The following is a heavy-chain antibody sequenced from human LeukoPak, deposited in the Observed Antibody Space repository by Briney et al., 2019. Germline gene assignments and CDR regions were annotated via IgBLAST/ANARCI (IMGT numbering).Heavy chain of an antibody. CDR3: ARDFGDSSSPDAFDI. CDR1: GGSISSYY. J-gene: IGHJ3*02. Sequence: PSETLSLTCTVSGGSISSYYWSWIRQPPGKGLEWIGYIYYSGSTNYNPSLKSRVTISVDTSKNQFSLKLSSVTAADTAVYYCARDFGDSSSPDAFDIWGQGTMVTDSS. V-gene: IGHV4-59*01. D-gene: IGHD6-6*01. CDR2: IYYSGST.